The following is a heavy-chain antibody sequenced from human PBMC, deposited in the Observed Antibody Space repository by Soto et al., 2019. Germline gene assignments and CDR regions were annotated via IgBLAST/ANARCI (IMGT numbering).Heavy chain of an antibody. V-gene: IGHV3-48*02. D-gene: IGHD5-18*01. CDR1: GFTFSSYS. Sequence: PGGSLRLSCAASGFTFSSYSMNWVRQAPGKGLEWVSYISSSSSTIYYADSVKGRFTISRDNAKNSLYLQMNSLRDEDTAVYYCARELSLAPEDTAMPFIENGMDVWGQGTTVTVSS. CDR2: ISSSSSTI. CDR3: ARELSLAPEDTAMPFIENGMDV. J-gene: IGHJ6*02.